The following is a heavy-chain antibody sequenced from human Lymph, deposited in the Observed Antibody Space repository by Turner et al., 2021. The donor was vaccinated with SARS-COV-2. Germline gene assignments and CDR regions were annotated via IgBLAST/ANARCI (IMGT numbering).Heavy chain of an antibody. CDR1: GYTFTGYY. Sequence: QVQLVQSGAEVKKPGASVKVSCKASGYTFTGYYMHWVRQAPGQGLEWVGWINPNSGGTSYAQKFEGRVNMTRDTSISTAYMELSRLRSDDTAVYYCARDVERYNDFWSRYSGGYGLDVWGQGTTVTVSS. V-gene: IGHV1-2*02. D-gene: IGHD3-3*01. CDR3: ARDVERYNDFWSRYSGGYGLDV. CDR2: INPNSGGT. J-gene: IGHJ6*02.